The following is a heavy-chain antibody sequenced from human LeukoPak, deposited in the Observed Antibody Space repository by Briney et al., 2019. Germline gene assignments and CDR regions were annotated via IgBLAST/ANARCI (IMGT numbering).Heavy chain of an antibody. CDR2: IYYSGGT. CDR1: GGSISSGDYY. CDR3: ARRYYDFWSGYYDY. D-gene: IGHD3-3*01. Sequence: SETLSLTCTVSGGSISSGDYYWSWIRQPPGKGLEWIGYIYYSGGTYYNPSLKSRVTISVDTSKNQFSLKLSSVTAADTAVYYCARRYYDFWSGYYDYWGQGTLVTVSS. J-gene: IGHJ4*02. V-gene: IGHV4-30-4*01.